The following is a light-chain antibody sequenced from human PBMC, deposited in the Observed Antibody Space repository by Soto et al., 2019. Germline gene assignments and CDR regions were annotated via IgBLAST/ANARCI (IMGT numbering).Light chain of an antibody. V-gene: IGLV2-14*01. Sequence: QSVLTKPASVSGSPGQSISIPRIGISTDIDSYNFVSWYQIHPGKAPKLIIFEVANRPSDVSLRFSGSKSGNTASLTISSLQAEDEADYHCCSYATGGTLVFGGGTKVTVL. J-gene: IGLJ3*02. CDR2: EVA. CDR1: STDIDSYNF. CDR3: CSYATGGTLV.